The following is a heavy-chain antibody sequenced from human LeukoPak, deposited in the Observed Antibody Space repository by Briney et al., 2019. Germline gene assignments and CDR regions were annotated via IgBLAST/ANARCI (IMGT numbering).Heavy chain of an antibody. CDR3: AREEPDTMVRGVIAVSKYYYYYMDV. CDR1: GYTFTSYG. V-gene: IGHV1-18*01. CDR2: ISAYNGNT. D-gene: IGHD3-10*01. Sequence: ASVKVSCEASGYTFTSYGISWVRQAPGQGLEWMGWISAYNGNTNYAQKLQGRVTMTTDTSTSTAYMELRSLRSDDTAVYYCAREEPDTMVRGVIAVSKYYYYYMDVWGKGTTVTVSS. J-gene: IGHJ6*03.